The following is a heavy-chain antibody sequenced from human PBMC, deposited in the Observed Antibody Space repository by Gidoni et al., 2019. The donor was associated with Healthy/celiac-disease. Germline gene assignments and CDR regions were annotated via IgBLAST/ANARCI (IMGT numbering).Heavy chain of an antibody. CDR2: ISWNSGSI. Sequence: CAASGFTFDDYAMHWVRQAPGKGLEWVSGISWNSGSIGYADSVKGRFTISRDNAKNSLYLQMNSLRAEDTALYYCAKDKGRYDSSGQDYWGQGTLVTVSS. D-gene: IGHD3-22*01. CDR1: GFTFDDYA. J-gene: IGHJ4*02. V-gene: IGHV3-9*01. CDR3: AKDKGRYDSSGQDY.